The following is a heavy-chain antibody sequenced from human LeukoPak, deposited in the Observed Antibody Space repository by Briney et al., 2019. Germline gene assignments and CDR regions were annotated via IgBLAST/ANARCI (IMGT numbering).Heavy chain of an antibody. Sequence: SETLSLTCTVSGGSISSYYWSWIQQPTGKGLEWIGRIYTSGSTNYNPSLKSRVTMSVNTSKNQFSLKLSSVTAADTAVYYCARATPYGGFDYWGQGTLVTLSS. CDR1: GGSISSYY. D-gene: IGHD3-10*01. J-gene: IGHJ4*02. V-gene: IGHV4-4*07. CDR2: IYTSGST. CDR3: ARATPYGGFDY.